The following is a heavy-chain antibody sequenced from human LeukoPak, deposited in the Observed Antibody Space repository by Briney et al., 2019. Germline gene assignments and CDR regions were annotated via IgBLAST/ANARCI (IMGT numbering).Heavy chain of an antibody. CDR3: AKEAITMIVVVPKDNWFDP. D-gene: IGHD3-22*01. CDR1: GYTFTGYY. Sequence: ASVKVSCKASGYTFTGYYMHWVRQAPGQGLEWMGWINPNSGGTNYAQKFQGRVTMTRDTSISTAYMELSRLRSDDTAVYYCAKEAITMIVVVPKDNWFDPWGQGTLVTVSS. CDR2: INPNSGGT. V-gene: IGHV1-2*02. J-gene: IGHJ5*02.